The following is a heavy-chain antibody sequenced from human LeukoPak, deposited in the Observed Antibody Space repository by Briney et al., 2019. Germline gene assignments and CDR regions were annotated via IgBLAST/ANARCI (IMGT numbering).Heavy chain of an antibody. CDR1: GYTFTSYG. CDR3: ARVDDDFWSGYYYYYYYGMDV. J-gene: IGHJ6*02. Sequence: ALVKVSCKASGYTFTSYGISWVRQAPGQGLEWMGWISAYNGNTNYAQKLQGRVTMTTDTSTSTAYMELRSLGSDDTAVYYCARVDDDFWSGYYYYYYYGMDVWGQGTTVTVSS. V-gene: IGHV1-18*01. D-gene: IGHD3-3*01. CDR2: ISAYNGNT.